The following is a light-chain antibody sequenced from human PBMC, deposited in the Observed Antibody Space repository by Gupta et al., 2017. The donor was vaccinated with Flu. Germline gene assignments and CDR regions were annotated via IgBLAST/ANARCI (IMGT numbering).Light chain of an antibody. J-gene: IGKJ1*01. V-gene: IGKV3-20*01. CDR1: RCVFTHL. Sequence: ETVLTQSPGTLSLSPGDGATLPCRARRCVFTHLLAWYQQKPGQAPRLLLDAGANRGTGIPDRLSGRGSGTEVTLTISRLEPADFAVYYCHQYGNSQGTFGQGTKVEIK. CDR3: HQYGNSQGT. CDR2: AGA.